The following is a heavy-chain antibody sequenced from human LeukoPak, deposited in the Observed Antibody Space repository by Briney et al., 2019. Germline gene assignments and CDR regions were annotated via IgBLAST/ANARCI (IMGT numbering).Heavy chain of an antibody. CDR3: ARVEVGATNAFDI. J-gene: IGHJ3*02. CDR1: GGSISSHY. Sequence: PSETLSLTCTVSGGSISSHYWSWIPQPPGKGLKGIEYIYYSGSTNYNPSLKSRVTISVDTSKNQFSLKLSSVTAADTAVYYCARVEVGATNAFDIWGQGTMVTVSS. V-gene: IGHV4-59*11. CDR2: IYYSGST. D-gene: IGHD1-26*01.